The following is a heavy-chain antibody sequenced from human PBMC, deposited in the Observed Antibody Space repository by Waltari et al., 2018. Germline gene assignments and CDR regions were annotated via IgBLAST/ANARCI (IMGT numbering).Heavy chain of an antibody. CDR3: ALTYYYDSSGYRVDY. V-gene: IGHV4-39*07. CDR1: GGSISSSSYY. CDR2: IYYSGST. D-gene: IGHD3-22*01. Sequence: QLQLQESGPGLVKPSDTLSLTCTVSGGSISSSSYYWGWIRQPPGKGLEWIGSIYYSGSTSSTPSLKSRVTIAVDTSKNQFSLKLSSVTAADTAVYYCALTYYYDSSGYRVDYWGQGTLVTVSS. J-gene: IGHJ4*02.